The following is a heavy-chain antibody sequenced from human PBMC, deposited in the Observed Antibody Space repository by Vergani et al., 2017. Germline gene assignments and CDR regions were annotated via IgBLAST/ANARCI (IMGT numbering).Heavy chain of an antibody. CDR2: IYSGGST. CDR3: ASSKDPCTFDY. J-gene: IGHJ4*02. CDR1: GFTVSSNY. D-gene: IGHD2-2*01. V-gene: IGHV3-66*01. Sequence: EVQVVETGGGLDQPGGSLRLSCAASGFTVSSNYMSWVRQAPGKGLEWVSVIYSGGSTYYADSEKGRFIISRDNSKNTLYLQVNSLRAEDTAVYYCASSKDPCTFDYWGQGTLVTVSS.